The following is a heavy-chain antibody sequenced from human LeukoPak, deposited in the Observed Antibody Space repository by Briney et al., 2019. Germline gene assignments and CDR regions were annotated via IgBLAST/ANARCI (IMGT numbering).Heavy chain of an antibody. CDR2: IYSSGTT. J-gene: IGHJ5*02. D-gene: IGHD3-10*01. CDR3: AREVLSMVRGVIPKEAWGWFDP. V-gene: IGHV4-61*09. Sequence: SETLSLTCTVSGDSINSGNNYWSWIRQPAGKGPEWIGHIYSSGTTNYNPSLKSRVTMSVDTSKNQFSLKLRSVTAADTAVYYCAREVLSMVRGVIPKEAWGWFDPWGQGTLVTVSS. CDR1: GDSINSGNNY.